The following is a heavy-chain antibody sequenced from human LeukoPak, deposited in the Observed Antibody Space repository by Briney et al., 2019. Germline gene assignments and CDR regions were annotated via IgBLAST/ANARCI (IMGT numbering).Heavy chain of an antibody. CDR3: ARDLAYCGGDCYS. V-gene: IGHV4-61*02. CDR1: DGTISSGNYY. CDR2: FYTSGSG. D-gene: IGHD2-21*01. Sequence: SETLSLTCNVSDGTISSGNYYWDWIRQPAGKGLEWIGRFYTSGSGNYNPSLKSRVTMSMDASKNQFSLKLSSVTAADTAVYYCARDLAYCGGDCYSWGQGTLVTVSS. J-gene: IGHJ5*02.